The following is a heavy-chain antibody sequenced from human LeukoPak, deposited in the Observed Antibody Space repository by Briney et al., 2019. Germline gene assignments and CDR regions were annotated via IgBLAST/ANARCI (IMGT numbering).Heavy chain of an antibody. D-gene: IGHD2-2*02. CDR2: IQYDGSFK. J-gene: IGHJ4*02. Sequence: PGGSLRLSCSTSGFTFSFYGMHWVRQAPRTGLDWVAFIQYDGSFKFYADSVQGRFSISRDNSKNTLFLQMTSLRADDTAVYYCAKTSDQLLYSKFDFWGQGTLVTVSS. CDR1: GFTFSFYG. CDR3: AKTSDQLLYSKFDF. V-gene: IGHV3-30*02.